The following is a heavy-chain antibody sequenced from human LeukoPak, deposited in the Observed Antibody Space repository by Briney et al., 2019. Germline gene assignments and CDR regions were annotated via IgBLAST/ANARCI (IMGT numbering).Heavy chain of an antibody. J-gene: IGHJ4*02. CDR2: MKGDASLI. D-gene: IGHD2-8*02. CDR3: ARLFGGVTTFDY. V-gene: IGHV3-7*01. CDR1: GFTFGNFW. Sequence: GGSLRLSCAASGFTFGNFWMSWVRQAPGRGLQWVASMKGDASLIYYVDSMKGRFTISRDNARNSLYLQMNSLRVEDTAVYYCARLFGGVTTFDYWGQGALVTVSS.